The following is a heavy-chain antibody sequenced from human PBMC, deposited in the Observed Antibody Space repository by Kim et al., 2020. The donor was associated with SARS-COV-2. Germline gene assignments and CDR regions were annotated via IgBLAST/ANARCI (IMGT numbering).Heavy chain of an antibody. CDR1: GFTFSSYG. CDR2: ISYDGSNK. D-gene: IGHD6-13*01. CDR3: AKEGQQLVIFPPYMDV. V-gene: IGHV3-30*18. J-gene: IGHJ6*02. Sequence: GGSLRLSCAASGFTFSSYGMHWVRQAPGKGLEWVAVISYDGSNKYYADSVKGRFTISRDNSKNTLYLQMNSLRAEDTAVYYCAKEGQQLVIFPPYMDVWGQGTTVTVSS.